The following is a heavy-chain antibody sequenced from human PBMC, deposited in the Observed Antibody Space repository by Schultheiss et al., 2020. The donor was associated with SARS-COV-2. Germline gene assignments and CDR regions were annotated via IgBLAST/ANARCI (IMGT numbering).Heavy chain of an antibody. CDR3: ARDRGGVVVPAANDY. CDR1: GYTFTGYY. CDR2: INPNSGGT. J-gene: IGHJ4*02. Sequence: ASVKVSCKASGYTFTGYYMHWVRQAPGQGLEWMGWINPNSGGTNYAQKFQGRVTMTRDTSISTAYMELRSLRSDDTAVYYCARDRGGVVVPAANDYWGQGTLVTVSS. D-gene: IGHD2-2*01. V-gene: IGHV1-2*02.